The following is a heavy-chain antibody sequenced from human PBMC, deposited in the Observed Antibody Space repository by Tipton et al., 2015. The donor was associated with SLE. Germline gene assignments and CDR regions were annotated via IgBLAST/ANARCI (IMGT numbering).Heavy chain of an antibody. CDR2: ISSSSSYI. J-gene: IGHJ3*02. V-gene: IGHV3-21*04. CDR1: GFTFSSYS. D-gene: IGHD4-17*01. Sequence: SLRLSCAASGFTFSSYSMNWVRQAPGKGLEWVSSISSSSSYIYYADSVKGRFTISRDNAKNSLYLQMNSLRAEDTAVYYCAKDRDYGDYALGAFDIWGQGTMVTVSS. CDR3: AKDRDYGDYALGAFDI.